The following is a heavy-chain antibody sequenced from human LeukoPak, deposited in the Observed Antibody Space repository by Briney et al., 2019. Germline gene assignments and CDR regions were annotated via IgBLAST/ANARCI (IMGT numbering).Heavy chain of an antibody. CDR3: ARDLGGSYYDSSGYFDY. D-gene: IGHD3-22*01. J-gene: IGHJ4*02. V-gene: IGHV1-18*01. CDR2: ISAYNGNT. Sequence: ASVKVSCKASGYTFTSYGISWVRQAPGQGLEWMGWISAYNGNTNYAQKLQGRVTMTTDTSTSTAYMELRSLRSHDTAVYYCARDLGGSYYDSSGYFDYWGQGTLVTVSS. CDR1: GYTFTSYG.